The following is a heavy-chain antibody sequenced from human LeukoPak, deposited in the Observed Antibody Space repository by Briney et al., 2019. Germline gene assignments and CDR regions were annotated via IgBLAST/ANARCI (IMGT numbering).Heavy chain of an antibody. CDR2: ISSSGSTI. V-gene: IGHV3-11*04. D-gene: IGHD3-22*01. Sequence: GGSLRLSCAASRFTFSDYYMSWIRQAPGKGLEWVSYISSSGSTIYYADSVKGRFTISRDNAKNSLYLQMNSLRAEDTAVYYCARVFINYYDSSGHYDYWGQGTLVTVSS. J-gene: IGHJ4*02. CDR3: ARVFINYYDSSGHYDY. CDR1: RFTFSDYY.